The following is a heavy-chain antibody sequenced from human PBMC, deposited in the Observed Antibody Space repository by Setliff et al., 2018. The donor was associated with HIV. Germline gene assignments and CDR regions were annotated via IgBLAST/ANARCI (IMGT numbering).Heavy chain of an antibody. D-gene: IGHD6-19*01. J-gene: IGHJ4*02. CDR1: GGSISSAY. Sequence: SETLSLTCAVSGGSISSAYWSWIRQPPGKGLEWIGYIYTNGSTNYSPSLKSRVTISVDTSKNQFSLKLNSVTAADTAVYYCASGREAVAGALHFDYWGQGPLVTVSS. CDR2: IYTNGST. CDR3: ASGREAVAGALHFDY. V-gene: IGHV4-4*08.